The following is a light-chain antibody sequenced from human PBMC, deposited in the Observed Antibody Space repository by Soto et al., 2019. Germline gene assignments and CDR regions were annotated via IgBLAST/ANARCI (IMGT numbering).Light chain of an antibody. V-gene: IGKV1-5*03. CDR1: QSLGDW. J-gene: IGKJ2*01. Sequence: DLRMTQSPSSLFASVGDRVTITCRASQSLGDWLAWYQRKPGEAPKLLIYKVSTLEDGVPSRFSGSGSGTEFTLTISSLQPDDSATYFCQQYQSYLYTFGQGTKLQI. CDR3: QQYQSYLYT. CDR2: KVS.